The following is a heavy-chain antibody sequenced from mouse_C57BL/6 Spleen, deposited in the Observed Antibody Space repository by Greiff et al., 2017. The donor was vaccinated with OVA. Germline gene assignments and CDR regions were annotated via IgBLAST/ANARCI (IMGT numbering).Heavy chain of an antibody. V-gene: IGHV5-4*01. Sequence: DVQLVESGGGLVKPGGSLKLSCAASGFTFSSYAMSWVRQTPEKRLEWVATISDGGSYTYYPDNVKGRFTISRDNAKNNLYLQMSHLKSEDTAMYYCARDQGGTDDYWGQGTTLTVSS. D-gene: IGHD4-1*01. CDR2: ISDGGSYT. CDR3: ARDQGGTDDY. CDR1: GFTFSSYA. J-gene: IGHJ2*01.